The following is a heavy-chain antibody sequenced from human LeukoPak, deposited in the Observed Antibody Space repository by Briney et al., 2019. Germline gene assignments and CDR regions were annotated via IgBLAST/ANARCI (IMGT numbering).Heavy chain of an antibody. V-gene: IGHV3-20*04. CDR3: ARGCLYYYDTSGVACGLDV. D-gene: IGHD3-22*01. CDR1: GFIFSDYS. J-gene: IGHJ6*02. Sequence: PGGSLRLSCAASGFIFSDYSMNWVRQAPGKGLEWVSGINWNGGSTGYADSVKGRFTISRDNAKNSLYLQMNGLRAEDTALYYCARGCLYYYDTSGVACGLDVWGQGTTVTVSS. CDR2: INWNGGST.